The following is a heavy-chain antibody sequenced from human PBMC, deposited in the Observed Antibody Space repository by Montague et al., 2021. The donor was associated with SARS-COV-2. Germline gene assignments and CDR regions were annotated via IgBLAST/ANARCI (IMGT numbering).Heavy chain of an antibody. Sequence: SETLSLTCSVSGDSVNRNYWSWVRQPPGKGLEWLGYIFYSGSTYNPSLHSRVTMSLDTSKNHHSLNLISVTAADTAVYYCAKASRGYGGDFDSWGQGTLVIVSS. D-gene: IGHD4-23*01. V-gene: IGHV4-59*02. CDR1: GDSVNRNY. CDR2: IFYSGST. J-gene: IGHJ4*02. CDR3: AKASRGYGGDFDS.